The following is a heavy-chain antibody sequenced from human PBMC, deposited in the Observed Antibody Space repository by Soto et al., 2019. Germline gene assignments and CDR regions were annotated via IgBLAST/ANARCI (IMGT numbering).Heavy chain of an antibody. D-gene: IGHD6-13*01. V-gene: IGHV3-30*18. CDR3: AKGYSSSWYGGDYFDY. CDR2: ISYDGSNK. J-gene: IGHJ4*02. Sequence: QVQLVESGGGVVQPGRSLRLSCAASGFTFSSYGMHWVRQAPGKGLEWVAVISYDGSNKYYADSVKGRFTISRDNSKNTLYLQMNSLRAEDTAVYYCAKGYSSSWYGGDYFDYWGQGTLVTVSS. CDR1: GFTFSSYG.